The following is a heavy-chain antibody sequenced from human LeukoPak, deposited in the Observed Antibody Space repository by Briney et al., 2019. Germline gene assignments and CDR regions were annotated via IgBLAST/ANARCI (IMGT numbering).Heavy chain of an antibody. J-gene: IGHJ4*02. CDR1: GGSVSSNIYY. CDR2: IHRSGSP. D-gene: IGHD1-14*01. V-gene: IGHV4-39*06. CDR3: AREILGGFNPGAY. Sequence: SETLSLTCTVSGGSVSSNIYYWNWIRQPPGKGLEWIGEIHRSGSPNYNPSLQSRVTISIDRSRNQIVLELSSVTAADTAFYYCAREILGGFNPGAYWGQGTLVTVSS.